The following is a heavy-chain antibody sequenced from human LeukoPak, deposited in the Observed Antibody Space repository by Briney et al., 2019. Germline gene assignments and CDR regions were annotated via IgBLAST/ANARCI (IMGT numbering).Heavy chain of an antibody. D-gene: IGHD4-11*01. CDR1: GFTFSSYA. CDR3: ARDPYKNKDYTNYGAFDI. J-gene: IGHJ3*02. Sequence: GGSLRLSCVDSGFTFSSYAMHWVRQAPGKGLEWVADISYDGSNKFYADSVRGRFTISRDNAKRSLYLEMASLRVEDTAVFYCARDPYKNKDYTNYGAFDIWGQGTMVTVSS. CDR2: ISYDGSNK. V-gene: IGHV3-30-3*01.